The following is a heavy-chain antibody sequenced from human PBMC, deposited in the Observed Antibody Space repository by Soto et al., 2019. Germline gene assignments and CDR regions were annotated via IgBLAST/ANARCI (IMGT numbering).Heavy chain of an antibody. Sequence: QVQLQESGPGLVKPSQTLSLTCTVSGGSISSGDYYWSWIRQPPGKGLEWIGYIYYSGSTYYNPSLKSRVTISVDTSKNQFSLKLSSVTAADTAVYYCAREELAATPRGNWFDPWGQGTLVTVSS. D-gene: IGHD6-6*01. CDR1: GGSISSGDYY. CDR3: AREELAATPRGNWFDP. J-gene: IGHJ5*02. V-gene: IGHV4-30-4*01. CDR2: IYYSGST.